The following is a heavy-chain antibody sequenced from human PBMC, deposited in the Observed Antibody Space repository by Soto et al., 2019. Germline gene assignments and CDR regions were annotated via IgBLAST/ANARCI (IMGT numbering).Heavy chain of an antibody. CDR3: AKDPMDMVCFDL. J-gene: IGHJ2*01. Sequence: EVQLLESGGGLVQPGGSLRLSCAASGFTFSSYAMSWVRQAPGKGLEWVSAISGSGGSTYYADSVKGRFTISSDNSKNTLYLQMNSLRAEDTAVYYCAKDPMDMVCFDLWGRGTLVTVSS. CDR1: GFTFSSYA. V-gene: IGHV3-23*01. CDR2: ISGSGGST. D-gene: IGHD2-2*03.